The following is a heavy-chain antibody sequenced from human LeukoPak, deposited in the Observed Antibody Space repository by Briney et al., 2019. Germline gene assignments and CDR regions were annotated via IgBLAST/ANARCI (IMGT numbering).Heavy chain of an antibody. J-gene: IGHJ4*02. V-gene: IGHV1-8*01. D-gene: IGHD1-26*01. CDR3: ARVTNIVGAIDY. Sequence: ASVKVSCKASGYTFTSYDINWVRQATGQGLEWMGWMNPNSGNTGYAQKFQGRVTITMDTSRSTAYMELSRLRSDDTAVYYCARVTNIVGAIDYWGQGTLVTISS. CDR1: GYTFTSYD. CDR2: MNPNSGNT.